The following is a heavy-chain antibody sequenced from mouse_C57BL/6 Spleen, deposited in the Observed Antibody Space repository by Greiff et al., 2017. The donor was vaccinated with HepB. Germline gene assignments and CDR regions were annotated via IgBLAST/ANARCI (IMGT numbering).Heavy chain of an antibody. CDR1: GFTFSDYG. CDR3: ASGITTVVNGYAMDY. Sequence: EVHLVESGGGLVKPGGSLKLSCAASGFTFSDYGMHWVRQAPEKGLEWVAYISSGSRTIYYADTVKGRFTISRDNAKNTLFLQMTSLRSEDTAMYYCASGITTVVNGYAMDYWGQGTSVTVSS. D-gene: IGHD1-1*01. J-gene: IGHJ4*01. V-gene: IGHV5-17*01. CDR2: ISSGSRTI.